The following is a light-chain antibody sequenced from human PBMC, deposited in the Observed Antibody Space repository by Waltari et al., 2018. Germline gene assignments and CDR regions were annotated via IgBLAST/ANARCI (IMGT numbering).Light chain of an antibody. Sequence: VLTQPPSASGTPGQRVTISCTGSSSNIGTNTVTCYQQPPGTAPKRLMYNTNQRPSGVPVRFSGYKSGTSASLAISGLQSEDEADYYCATWDGSLNGPYVFGTGTKVTVL. V-gene: IGLV1-44*01. CDR3: ATWDGSLNGPYV. J-gene: IGLJ1*01. CDR2: NTN. CDR1: SSNIGTNT.